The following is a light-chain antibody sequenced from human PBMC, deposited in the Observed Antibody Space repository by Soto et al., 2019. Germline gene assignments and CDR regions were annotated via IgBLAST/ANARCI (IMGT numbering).Light chain of an antibody. CDR1: QSVSSTY. CDR3: QQYGRSLWT. V-gene: IGKV3-20*01. J-gene: IGKJ1*01. Sequence: EIVLTQSPGTLSLSPGERASLSCRASQSVSSTYLAWYQQKPGQAPRLLIYATSTRATGIPDRFSGSGSGTDFTLTISRLEPEDFAVYYCQQYGRSLWTFGQGTKVEIK. CDR2: ATS.